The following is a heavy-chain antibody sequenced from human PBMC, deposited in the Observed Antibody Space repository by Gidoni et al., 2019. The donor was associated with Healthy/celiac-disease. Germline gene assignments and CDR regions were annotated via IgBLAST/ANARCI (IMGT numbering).Heavy chain of an antibody. Sequence: EVQLFESGGGLVPPGGSLSLPCAASGFTFSSYAMSWVRQAPGKGLEWVSAISGSGGSTYYADSVKGRFTISRDNSKNTLYLQMNSRRAEDTAVYYCAKDQEDRRSAWGQGTLVTVSS. CDR1: GFTFSSYA. CDR3: AKDQEDRRSA. CDR2: ISGSGGST. J-gene: IGHJ4*02. D-gene: IGHD2-15*01. V-gene: IGHV3-23*01.